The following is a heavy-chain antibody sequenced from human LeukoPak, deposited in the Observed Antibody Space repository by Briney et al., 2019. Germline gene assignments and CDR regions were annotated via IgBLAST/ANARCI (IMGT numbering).Heavy chain of an antibody. CDR2: ISGSGGST. J-gene: IGHJ4*02. CDR3: AKIYYYDISRYETGDY. CDR1: GFTFSSYA. V-gene: IGHV3-23*01. Sequence: GGSLRLSCAASGFTFSSYAMSWGRQAPGKGLEWVSAISGSGGSTYYADSVKGRFTISRDNSKNTLYLQMNSLRAEDTAVYYCAKIYYYDISRYETGDYSAQGTLVTVSS. D-gene: IGHD3-22*01.